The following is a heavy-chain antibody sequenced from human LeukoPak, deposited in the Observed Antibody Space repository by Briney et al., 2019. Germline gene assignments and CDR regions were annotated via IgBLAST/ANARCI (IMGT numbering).Heavy chain of an antibody. Sequence: GGSLRLSCAASGFTFSDYYMSWIRQAPGKGLEWVSYISSSGSTIYYADSVKGRSTISRDNAKNSLYLQMNSLRAEDTAVYYCARAGDIVATTYFDYWGQGTLVTVSS. CDR1: GFTFSDYY. CDR3: ARAGDIVATTYFDY. CDR2: ISSSGSTI. J-gene: IGHJ4*02. V-gene: IGHV3-11*04. D-gene: IGHD5-12*01.